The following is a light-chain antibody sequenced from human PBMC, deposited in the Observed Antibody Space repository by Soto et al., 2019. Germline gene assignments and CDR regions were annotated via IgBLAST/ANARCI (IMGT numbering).Light chain of an antibody. CDR3: QQINSYPH. J-gene: IGKJ5*01. CDR2: DAS. CDR1: QSFTRW. V-gene: IGKV1-5*01. Sequence: TQSPSTLSASVGDGVTITCRASQSFTRWLAWYQQKPGKAPKLLIYDASNLAIGAPSRFSGSGSGTEFTLTISSLQPEDFATYYCQQINSYPHFGQWTQLEI.